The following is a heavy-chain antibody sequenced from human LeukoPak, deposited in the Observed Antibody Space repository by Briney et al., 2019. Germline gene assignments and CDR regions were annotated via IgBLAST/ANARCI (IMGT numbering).Heavy chain of an antibody. D-gene: IGHD2-8*01. CDR3: AVDCTDGVCYLDY. J-gene: IGHJ4*02. CDR2: ISYSGST. CDR1: GDSISNNNYY. V-gene: IGHV4-39*01. Sequence: ASETLSLTCTVSGDSISNNNYYWGWIRQPPGKGLEWIGSISYSGSTYYNPSLKSRVTISVDTSKNEFSLKLSSVTAADTAVYYCAVDCTDGVCYLDYWGQGTLVTVSS.